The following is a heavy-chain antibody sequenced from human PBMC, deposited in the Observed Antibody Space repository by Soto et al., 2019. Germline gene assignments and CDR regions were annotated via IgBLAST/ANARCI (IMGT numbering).Heavy chain of an antibody. D-gene: IGHD1-26*01. V-gene: IGHV3-33*01. Sequence: QVQLVESGGGVVQPGRSLRLSCAASGFTFSSYGMHWVRQAPGKGLEWVAVIWYDGSNKYYADSVKGRFTLSRDNSKSTLYLQMNSLRAEDTAVYYCASPGELGAFDSWGQGTLVTVSS. CDR2: IWYDGSNK. CDR1: GFTFSSYG. J-gene: IGHJ4*02. CDR3: ASPGELGAFDS.